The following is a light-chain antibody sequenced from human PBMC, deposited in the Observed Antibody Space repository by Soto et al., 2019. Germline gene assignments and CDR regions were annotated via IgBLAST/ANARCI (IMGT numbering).Light chain of an antibody. V-gene: IGKV3-11*01. CDR1: QSVSTS. CDR3: QQRSNWPPMYT. Sequence: EIVLTQSPATLSLSPGERATLSCRASQSVSTSLAWYQQKPGQAPRLLIYDASNRATGIPARFSVSGSGTDFTLTISSLEPEDFAVYYCQQRSNWPPMYTFGQGTKLEIK. J-gene: IGKJ2*01. CDR2: DAS.